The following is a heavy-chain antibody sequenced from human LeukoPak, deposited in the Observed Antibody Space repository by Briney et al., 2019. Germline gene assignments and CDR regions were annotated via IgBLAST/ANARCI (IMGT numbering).Heavy chain of an antibody. V-gene: IGHV3-30*19. CDR3: ARGGSGSYFDY. CDR2: ISYDGSNK. D-gene: IGHD1-26*01. CDR1: GFNFSRNG. Sequence: GGSLRLSCAASGFNFSRNGMHWVRQAPGKGLEWVAVISYDGSNKYYADSVRGRFTISRDNSKNTLYLQMNSLRAEDTAVYYCARGGSGSYFDYWGQGTLVTVSS. J-gene: IGHJ4*02.